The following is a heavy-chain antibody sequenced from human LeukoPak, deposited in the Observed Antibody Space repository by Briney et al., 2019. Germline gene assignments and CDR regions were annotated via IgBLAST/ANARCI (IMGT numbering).Heavy chain of an antibody. V-gene: IGHV4-4*07. CDR2: IYTRGST. Sequence: SETLSLTCTVSGGSITNYYWSWIRQPAGKGQEWIGRIYTRGSTNYNPSLKSRVTMSVDTSKNQFSLKLSSVTAADTAVYYCARGRYCSADICSGGDTFDIRGQGTMVSVSS. CDR3: ARGRYCSADICSGGDTFDI. D-gene: IGHD2-15*01. J-gene: IGHJ3*02. CDR1: GGSITNYY.